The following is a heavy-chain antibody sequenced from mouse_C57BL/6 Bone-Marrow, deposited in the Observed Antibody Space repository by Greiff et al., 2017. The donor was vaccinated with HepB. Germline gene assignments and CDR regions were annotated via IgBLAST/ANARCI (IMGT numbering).Heavy chain of an antibody. Sequence: VQLKESGPELVKPGASVKMSCKASGYTFTDYYMHWVKQKPGKGLEWIGEIYPGSGNTYYNEKFKGKATLTADTSSSTAYMQLSSLTSEDSAVYFCARRGYGSSSWFAYWGQGTLVTVSA. CDR3: RRGYGSSSWFAY. CDR2: YPGSGNTY. CDR1: YTFTDYYM. D-gene: IGHD1-1*01. J-gene: IGHJ3*01. V-gene: IGHV1-83*01.